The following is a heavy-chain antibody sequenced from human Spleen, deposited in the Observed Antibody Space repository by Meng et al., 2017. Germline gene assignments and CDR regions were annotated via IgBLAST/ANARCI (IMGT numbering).Heavy chain of an antibody. J-gene: IGHJ4*02. D-gene: IGHD4-11*01. CDR2: ISGSGGSV. V-gene: IGHV3-23*01. CDR1: GFTFGDYA. CDR3: ARVREPFDYNDYCFFDY. Sequence: GESLKISCPASGFTFGDYAMSWVRQAPGKGLEWVSGISGSGGSVYYADSVKGRFTISRDNSKDTLYLQMNSLRDEDTAVYYCARVREPFDYNDYCFFDYWGQGTLVTFYS.